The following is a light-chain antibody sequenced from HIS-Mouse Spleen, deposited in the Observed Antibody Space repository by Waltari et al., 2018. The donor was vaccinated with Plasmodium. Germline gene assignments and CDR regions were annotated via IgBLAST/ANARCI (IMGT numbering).Light chain of an antibody. CDR2: EDS. Sequence: SYELTQPPSVSVSPGQPARITCSGDDLPKTYAYWYQQKSGQAPVLVIYEDSKRPPVIPERFSGSSSGTMATLTISGAQVEDEADYYCYSTDSSGNHRVFGGGTKLTVL. J-gene: IGLJ3*02. CDR1: DLPKTY. V-gene: IGLV3-10*01. CDR3: YSTDSSGNHRV.